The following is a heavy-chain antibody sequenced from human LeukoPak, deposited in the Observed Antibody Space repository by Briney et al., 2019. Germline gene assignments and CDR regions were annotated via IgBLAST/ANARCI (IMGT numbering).Heavy chain of an antibody. Sequence: GASVKVSCKASGYTFTSYDINWVRQATGQGLEWMGWMNPNSGNTGYAQKFQGRVTITRNTSISTAYMELSSLRSEDTAVYYCARGSRPYSSSWYTKGAFDIWGQGTMVTVSS. V-gene: IGHV1-8*03. CDR3: ARGSRPYSSSWYTKGAFDI. CDR2: MNPNSGNT. D-gene: IGHD6-13*01. J-gene: IGHJ3*02. CDR1: GYTFTSYD.